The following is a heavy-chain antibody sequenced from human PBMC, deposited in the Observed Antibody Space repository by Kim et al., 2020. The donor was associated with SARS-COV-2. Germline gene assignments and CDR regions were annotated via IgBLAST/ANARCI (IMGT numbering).Heavy chain of an antibody. V-gene: IGHV3-30*02. Sequence: KGRFTISRYNHKNTLDLQMNSLRAEDTAVYYCAKDRGYGSGTFYYYGMDVWGQGTTVTVSS. J-gene: IGHJ6*02. CDR3: AKDRGYGSGTFYYYGMDV. D-gene: IGHD3-10*01.